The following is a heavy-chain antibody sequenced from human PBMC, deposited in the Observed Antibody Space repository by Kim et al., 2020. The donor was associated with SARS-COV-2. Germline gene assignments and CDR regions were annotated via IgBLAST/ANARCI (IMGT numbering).Heavy chain of an antibody. CDR3: AAYCSGGSCYSFFDH. J-gene: IGHJ4*02. Sequence: PSLKSRVTISVDTSKTQFSLKLSSVTAAETAVYYCAAYCSGGSCYSFFDHWGQGTLVTVSS. V-gene: IGHV4-39*01. D-gene: IGHD2-15*01.